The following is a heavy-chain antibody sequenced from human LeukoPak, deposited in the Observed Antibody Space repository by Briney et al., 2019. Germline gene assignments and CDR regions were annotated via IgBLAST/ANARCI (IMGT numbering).Heavy chain of an antibody. V-gene: IGHV4-39*07. D-gene: IGHD6-19*01. J-gene: IGHJ3*02. CDR3: ARYGYSSGWYLGLTHFSAFDI. Sequence: PSQTLSLTCTVSGGSISSRSYFWGWIRQPPGKGLEWIGYIYYSGSTYYNPSLKSRVTISVDTSKNEFSLKLSSVTAADTAVYYCARYGYSSGWYLGLTHFSAFDIWGQGTMVTVSS. CDR1: GGSISSRSYF. CDR2: IYYSGST.